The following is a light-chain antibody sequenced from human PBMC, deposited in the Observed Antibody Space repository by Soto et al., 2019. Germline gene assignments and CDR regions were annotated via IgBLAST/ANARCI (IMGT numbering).Light chain of an antibody. CDR3: QHYNRWPLT. CDR2: GAS. CDR1: QSVSSN. Sequence: EIVLTQSPATLSLSPGERATLSCRASQSVSSNLAWYQQKPGQAPRLLIYGASTRATGVPARISGSGSGTEFTLTISSLQSEDFAVYYCQHYNRWPLTFGGGTKVDIK. V-gene: IGKV3-15*01. J-gene: IGKJ4*01.